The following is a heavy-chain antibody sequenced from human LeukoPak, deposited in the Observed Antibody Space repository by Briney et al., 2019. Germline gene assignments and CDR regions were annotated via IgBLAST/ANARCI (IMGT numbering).Heavy chain of an antibody. CDR1: GYTFTSYY. V-gene: IGHV1-46*01. J-gene: IGHJ4*02. CDR2: INPSGGST. D-gene: IGHD4-17*01. Sequence: ASVKVSCKASGYTFTSYYMHWVRQAPGQGLEWMGIINPSGGSTSYAQKFQGRVTMTRDTSTSTVYMELSSLRSEDTAVYYCARSMHGDYDWYYFDYWGQGTLVTVSS. CDR3: ARSMHGDYDWYYFDY.